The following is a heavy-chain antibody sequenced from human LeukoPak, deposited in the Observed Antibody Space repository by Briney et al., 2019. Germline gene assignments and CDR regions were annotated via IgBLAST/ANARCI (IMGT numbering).Heavy chain of an antibody. Sequence: PSETLYLTCAVYGGSFSGYYWSWIRQPPGKGLEWIGEINHSGSTNYNPSLKSRVTISVDTSKNQFSLKLSSVTAADTAVYYCARGAHDYSNYTSCYFDYWGQGTLVTVSS. CDR3: ARGAHDYSNYTSCYFDY. CDR1: GGSFSGYY. CDR2: INHSGST. V-gene: IGHV4-34*01. J-gene: IGHJ4*02. D-gene: IGHD4-4*01.